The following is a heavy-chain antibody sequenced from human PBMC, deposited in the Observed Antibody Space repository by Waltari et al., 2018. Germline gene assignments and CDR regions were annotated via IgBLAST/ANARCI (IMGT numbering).Heavy chain of an antibody. J-gene: IGHJ6*02. D-gene: IGHD2-8*01. V-gene: IGHV4-61*02. CDR1: GGSISSGSYY. Sequence: QVQLQESGPGLVKPSQTLSLTCTVSGGSISSGSYYWSWIRPPAGKGLEWIGRIYTSGSTNYNPSLKSRVTISVDTSKNQFSLKLSSVTAADTAVYYCAREGNGHYYYYYYGMDVWGQGTTVTVSS. CDR2: IYTSGST. CDR3: AREGNGHYYYYYYGMDV.